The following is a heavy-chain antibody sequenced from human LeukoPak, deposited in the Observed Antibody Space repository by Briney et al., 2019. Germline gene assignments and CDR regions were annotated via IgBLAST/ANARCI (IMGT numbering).Heavy chain of an antibody. D-gene: IGHD5-18*01. Sequence: PGGSLRLSCAASGFTFSSYEMNWVRQAPGKGLEWVSYISSSGSTIYYADSVKGRFTISRDNDKNSLYLQMNSLRAEDTAVYYCARDRQLWYPTPSYYFDYWGQGTLVTVSS. CDR2: ISSSGSTI. CDR3: ARDRQLWYPTPSYYFDY. J-gene: IGHJ4*02. CDR1: GFTFSSYE. V-gene: IGHV3-48*03.